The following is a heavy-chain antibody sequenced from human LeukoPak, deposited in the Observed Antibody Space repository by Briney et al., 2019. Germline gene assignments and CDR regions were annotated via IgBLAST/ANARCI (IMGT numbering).Heavy chain of an antibody. J-gene: IGHJ4*02. Sequence: SETLSLTCTVSGGCISSSSYYWGWIRQPPGKGLEWIGSIYYSGSTYYNPSLKSRVTISVDTSKNQFSLKLSSVAAADTAVYYCARRHSSGWTFDYWGQGTLVTVSS. CDR2: IYYSGST. CDR3: ARRHSSGWTFDY. V-gene: IGHV4-39*01. CDR1: GGCISSSSYY. D-gene: IGHD6-19*01.